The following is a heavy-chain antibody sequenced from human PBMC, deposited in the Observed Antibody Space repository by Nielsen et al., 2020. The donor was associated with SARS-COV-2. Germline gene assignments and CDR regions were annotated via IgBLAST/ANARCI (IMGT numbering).Heavy chain of an antibody. CDR2: ISSSSSTI. J-gene: IGHJ6*03. V-gene: IGHV3-48*01. Sequence: GGSLRLSCAASGFTFRSYGMNWVRQAPGKGLEWVSYISSSSSTIYYADSVKDRFSISRDNSKNTLYLQMNSLRAEDTAVYYCARRVWPYYYYMDVWGKGTTVTVSS. CDR3: ARRVWPYYYYMDV. CDR1: GFTFRSYG.